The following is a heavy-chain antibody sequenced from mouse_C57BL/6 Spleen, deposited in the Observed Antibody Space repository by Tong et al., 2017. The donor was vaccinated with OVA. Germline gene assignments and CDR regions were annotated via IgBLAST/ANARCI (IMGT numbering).Heavy chain of an antibody. D-gene: IGHD1-1*01. CDR1: EYEFPSHD. Sequence: EVQLQESGGGLVQPGESLKLSCESNEYEFPSHDMSWVRKTPEKRLELVAAINSDGGSTYYPDTMERRFIISRDNAKNTLFLQMTSLRSEDTAMYYCARLTTVVATGAMDYWGQGTTLTVSS. CDR3: ARLTTVVATGAMDY. V-gene: IGHV5-2*01. J-gene: IGHJ2*01. CDR2: INSDGGST.